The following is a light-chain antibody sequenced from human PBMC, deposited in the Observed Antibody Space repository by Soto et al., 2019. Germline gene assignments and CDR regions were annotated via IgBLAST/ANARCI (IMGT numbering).Light chain of an antibody. V-gene: IGKV1-5*01. Sequence: DIQMTQSPSTLSASVGDRVTISCRASQSISHWLAWYQQKPGKAPKFLIYDASSLESGVPSRFSGSGSGTEFTLTISSLQPDDFATYYCQQYSSYWTFGQGTKVDI. J-gene: IGKJ1*01. CDR3: QQYSSYWT. CDR2: DAS. CDR1: QSISHW.